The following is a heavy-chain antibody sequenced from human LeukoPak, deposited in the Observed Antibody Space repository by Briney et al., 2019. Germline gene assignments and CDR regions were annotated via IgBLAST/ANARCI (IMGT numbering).Heavy chain of an antibody. Sequence: GESLRLSCAASGFSFSDYTMTWVRQAPGKGLEWVSCINTRSSDIYYADSMRGRFIISRDNTKNTLYLQMSSLRAEDTAVYYCAKQEMATVRGFDYWGQGTLVTVSS. D-gene: IGHD5-24*01. CDR2: INTRSSDI. V-gene: IGHV3-21*06. J-gene: IGHJ4*02. CDR3: AKQEMATVRGFDY. CDR1: GFSFSDYT.